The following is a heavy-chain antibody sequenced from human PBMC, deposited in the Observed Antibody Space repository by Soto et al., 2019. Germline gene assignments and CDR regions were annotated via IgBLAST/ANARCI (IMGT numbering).Heavy chain of an antibody. Sequence: GASVKVSCKASGGTFSSYTISWVRQAPGQGLEWMGRIIPILGIANYAQKFQGRVTITADKSTSTAYMELSSLRSEDTAVYYCARGSYYYDSSGYPKYWGQGTLVTVSS. CDR1: GGTFSSYT. CDR3: ARGSYYYDSSGYPKY. V-gene: IGHV1-69*02. CDR2: IIPILGIA. J-gene: IGHJ4*02. D-gene: IGHD3-22*01.